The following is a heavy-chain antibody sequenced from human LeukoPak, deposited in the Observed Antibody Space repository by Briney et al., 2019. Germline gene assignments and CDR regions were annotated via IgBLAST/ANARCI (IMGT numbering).Heavy chain of an antibody. CDR1: GGSISSYY. CDR3: ARDFLDCSSTSCYTSFDY. J-gene: IGHJ4*02. V-gene: IGHV4-4*07. D-gene: IGHD2-2*02. CDR2: IYTSGST. Sequence: SETLSLTCTVSGGSISSYYWSWIRQPAGKGLEWIGRIYTSGSTNYNPSLKSRVTMSVDTSKNQFSLKLSSVTAADTAVYYCARDFLDCSSTSCYTSFDYWGQGTLVTVSS.